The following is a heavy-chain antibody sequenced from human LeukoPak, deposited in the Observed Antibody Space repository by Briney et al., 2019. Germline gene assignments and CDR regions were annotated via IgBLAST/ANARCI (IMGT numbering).Heavy chain of an antibody. CDR1: GGSISSGDYY. V-gene: IGHV4-30-4*01. J-gene: IGHJ4*02. CDR3: ARGAVPAAISL. CDR2: IYYSGST. Sequence: SQTLSLTCTVSGGSISSGDYYWSWIRQPPGTGLEWIGYIYYSGSTYYNPSLKSRVTISVDTSKNQFSLKLGSVTAADTAVYYCARGAVPAAISLWGQGTLVTVSS. D-gene: IGHD2-2*01.